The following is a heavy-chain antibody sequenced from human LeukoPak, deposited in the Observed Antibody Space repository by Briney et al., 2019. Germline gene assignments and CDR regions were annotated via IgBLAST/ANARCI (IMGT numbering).Heavy chain of an antibody. CDR3: ARDHGGIDY. CDR1: GGSISSYY. CDR2: IYYSGST. V-gene: IGHV4-59*12. Sequence: SETLSLTCTVSGGSISSYYWSWIRQPPGKGLEWIGYIYYSGSTNYNPSLKSRVTISVDTSKNQFSLKLSSVTAADTAVYYCARDHGGIDYWGQGTLVTVSS. D-gene: IGHD3-16*01. J-gene: IGHJ4*02.